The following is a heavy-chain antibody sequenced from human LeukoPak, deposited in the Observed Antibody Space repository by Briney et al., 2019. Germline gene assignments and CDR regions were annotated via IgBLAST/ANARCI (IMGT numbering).Heavy chain of an antibody. CDR3: ARDPARDGYNQHYFDY. D-gene: IGHD5-24*01. CDR1: GDSVSSNSAA. J-gene: IGHJ4*02. CDR2: TYYRSKWYN. Sequence: SQTLSLTCAISGDSVSSNSAAWNWIRQSPSRGLEWLGRTYYRSKWYNDYAVSVKSRITINPDTSKNQFSLQLNSVTPEDTAVYYCARDPARDGYNQHYFDYWGQGTLVTVSS. V-gene: IGHV6-1*01.